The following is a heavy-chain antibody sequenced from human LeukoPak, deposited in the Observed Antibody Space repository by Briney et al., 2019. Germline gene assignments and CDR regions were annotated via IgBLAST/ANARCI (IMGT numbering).Heavy chain of an antibody. D-gene: IGHD3-22*01. V-gene: IGHV3-21*01. CDR3: ARDGALTYYYDSSGYYFDY. CDR2: ISSSSSYI. Sequence: GGSLRLSCAASGFTSSSYSMNWVRQAPGKGLEWVSSISSSSSYIYYADSVKGRFTLSRDNAKNSLYLQMNSLRAEDTAVYYCARDGALTYYYDSSGYYFDYWGQGTLVTVSS. CDR1: GFTSSSYS. J-gene: IGHJ4*02.